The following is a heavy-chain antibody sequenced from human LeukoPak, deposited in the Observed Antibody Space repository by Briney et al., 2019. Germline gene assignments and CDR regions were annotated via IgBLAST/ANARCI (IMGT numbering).Heavy chain of an antibody. D-gene: IGHD3-9*01. CDR1: GFTFSSYA. CDR2: ISGSGGST. V-gene: IGHV3-23*01. CDR3: AKPYYDILTAYAAYYYYGMDV. J-gene: IGHJ6*02. Sequence: PGGSLRLSCAASGFTFSSYAMSWVRQAPGKGLEWVSAISGSGGSTYYADSVKGRFTISRDNSKNTLYLQMNSLRAEDTAVYYCAKPYYDILTAYAAYYYYGMDVWGQGTTVTVSS.